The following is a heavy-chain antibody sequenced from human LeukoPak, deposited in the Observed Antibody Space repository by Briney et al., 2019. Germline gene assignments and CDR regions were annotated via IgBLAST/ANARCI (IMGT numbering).Heavy chain of an antibody. D-gene: IGHD3-16*01. CDR3: AKPVIPSAYQGTYYMDV. CDR2: IRHDESKT. V-gene: IGHV3-30*02. J-gene: IGHJ6*03. Sequence: GGSLRLSCAASGLIFSSYGMHWVRQAPGEGLEWVAYIRHDESKTFYTDSVKGRFTISRDNSKNTLYLQMHSLRAEDTALYYCAKPVIPSAYQGTYYMDVWGKGTTVTVSS. CDR1: GLIFSSYG.